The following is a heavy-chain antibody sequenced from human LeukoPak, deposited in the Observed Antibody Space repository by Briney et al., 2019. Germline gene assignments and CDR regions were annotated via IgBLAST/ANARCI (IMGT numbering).Heavy chain of an antibody. D-gene: IGHD1/OR15-1a*01. J-gene: IGHJ4*02. CDR3: ASSKWNNGGHLVY. Sequence: TGGSLRLSCAASGFTFSTHSMNWVRQAPGKGLEWVSYMRNSGDLTYYEDSVKGRFTISRDNAKSSLYLQMNSLRAEDTAVYYCASSKWNNGGHLVYWGQGTLVTVTP. CDR2: MRNSGDLT. V-gene: IGHV3-48*01. CDR1: GFTFSTHS.